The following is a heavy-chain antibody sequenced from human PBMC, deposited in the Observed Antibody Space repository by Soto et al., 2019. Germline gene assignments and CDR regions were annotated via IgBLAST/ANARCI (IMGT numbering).Heavy chain of an antibody. D-gene: IGHD2-15*01. CDR1: GDSVSSNSAA. CDR3: ARGYCSGSSCFYYYGMDV. CDR2: TYYRSKWYN. J-gene: IGHJ6*02. V-gene: IGHV6-1*01. Sequence: QVQLQQSGPGLVKPSQTLSLTCAISGDSVSSNSAAWNWIRQSPSRGLEWLGRTYYRSKWYNDYAVSVKSRITINPDTSKNQSSLQLNSVTPEDTAVYYCARGYCSGSSCFYYYGMDVWGQGTTVTVSS.